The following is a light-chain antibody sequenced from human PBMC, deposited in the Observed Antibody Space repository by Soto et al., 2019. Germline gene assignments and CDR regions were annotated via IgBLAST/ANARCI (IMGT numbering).Light chain of an antibody. CDR3: QQYDDLPT. V-gene: IGKV1-33*01. J-gene: IGKJ3*01. Sequence: DIQMTQSPSSLSASVGDRVTITCQASQDISNYLNWYRQKPGKAPELLIYDASNLEIGVPSRFSGSGSGTDFTFTISSLQPEDIGTYYCQQYDDLPTFGPGTKVDI. CDR2: DAS. CDR1: QDISNY.